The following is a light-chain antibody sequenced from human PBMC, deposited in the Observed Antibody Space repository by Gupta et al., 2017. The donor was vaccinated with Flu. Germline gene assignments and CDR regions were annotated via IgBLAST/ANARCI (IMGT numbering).Light chain of an antibody. J-gene: IGKJ2*01. V-gene: IGKV2-28*01. CDR2: LSS. CDR1: QSLQHTIGYNY. CDR3: MQSLQTPYT. Sequence: DIVMTQSPLSLPVTPGEQASVSCRSSQSLQHTIGYNYLDWYLQKPGQSPQLLIFLSSNLASGVPDRCSGSGSGTDFTLRISRVEAEDVGVYYCMQSLQTPYTFGQRTKLEFK.